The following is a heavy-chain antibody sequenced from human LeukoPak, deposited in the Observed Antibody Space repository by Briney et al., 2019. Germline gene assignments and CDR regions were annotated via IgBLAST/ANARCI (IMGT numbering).Heavy chain of an antibody. V-gene: IGHV3-53*01. Sequence: GGSLRLSCAASGFTFSSYWMHWVRQAPGKGLVWVSVIYSGGSTYYADSVKGRFTISRDNSKNTLYLQMNSLRAEDTAVYYCAGYKEQWLVLDYWGQGTLLTVSS. CDR2: IYSGGST. J-gene: IGHJ4*02. CDR1: GFTFSSYW. CDR3: AGYKEQWLVLDY. D-gene: IGHD6-19*01.